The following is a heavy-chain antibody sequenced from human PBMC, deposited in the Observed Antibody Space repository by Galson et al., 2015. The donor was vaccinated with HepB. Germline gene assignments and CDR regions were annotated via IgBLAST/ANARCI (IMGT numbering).Heavy chain of an antibody. D-gene: IGHD6-6*01. CDR2: ISYDGSNK. CDR3: ARDRRKSIAARPNGSGLLDY. Sequence: SLRLSCAASGFTFSSYAMHWVRQAPGKGLEWVAVISYDGSNKYYADSVKDRFTISRDNSKNTLYLQMNSLRAEDTAVYYCARDRRKSIAARPNGSGLLDYWGQGTLVTVSS. J-gene: IGHJ4*02. V-gene: IGHV3-30-3*01. CDR1: GFTFSSYA.